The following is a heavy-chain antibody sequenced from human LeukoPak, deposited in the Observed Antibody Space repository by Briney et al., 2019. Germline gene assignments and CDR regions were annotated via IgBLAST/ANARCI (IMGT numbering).Heavy chain of an antibody. V-gene: IGHV4-34*01. CDR2: INHSGST. J-gene: IGHJ4*02. CDR1: GGSFSGYY. CDR3: ARGYYDSSGYYYHGIDY. Sequence: SETLSLTCAVYGGSFSGYYWSWIRQPPGKGLEWIGEINHSGSTNYNPSLKSRATISVDTSKNQFSLKLSSVTAADTAVYYCARGYYDSSGYYYHGIDYWGQGTLVTVSS. D-gene: IGHD3-22*01.